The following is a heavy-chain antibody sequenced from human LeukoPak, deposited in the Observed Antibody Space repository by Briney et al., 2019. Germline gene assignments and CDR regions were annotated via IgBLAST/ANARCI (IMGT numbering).Heavy chain of an antibody. D-gene: IGHD2-2*01. CDR2: IIPILGIA. J-gene: IGHJ2*01. Sequence: ASVKVSCKASGGTFSSYTISWVRQAPGQGLEWMGRIIPILGIANYAQKFQGRVTITADKSTSTAYMELSSLRSEHTAVYYCARAGVVPAAIREGLDWYFDLWGRGTLVTVSS. V-gene: IGHV1-69*02. CDR1: GGTFSSYT. CDR3: ARAGVVPAAIREGLDWYFDL.